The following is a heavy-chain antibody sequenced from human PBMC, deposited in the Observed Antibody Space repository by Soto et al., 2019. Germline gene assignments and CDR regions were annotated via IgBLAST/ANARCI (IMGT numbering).Heavy chain of an antibody. Sequence: GGSMRLSCAASGFTFSSYAMSWVRQAPGKGLEWVSAISGSGGSTYYADSVKGRFTISRDNSKNTLYLQMNSLRAEDTAVYYCASGENQSIVGATVNWGPGSLVTVSS. D-gene: IGHD1-26*01. V-gene: IGHV3-23*01. CDR1: GFTFSSYA. J-gene: IGHJ4*02. CDR3: ASGENQSIVGATVN. CDR2: ISGSGGST.